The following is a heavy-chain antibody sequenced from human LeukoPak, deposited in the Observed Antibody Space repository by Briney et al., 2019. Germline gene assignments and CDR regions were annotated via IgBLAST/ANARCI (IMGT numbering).Heavy chain of an antibody. CDR2: IHTSGCT. J-gene: IGHJ4*02. V-gene: IGHV4-61*02. D-gene: IGHD6-13*01. Sequence: SETLSLTCTVSGGSINSGSYFWSWIRQPAGKGLEWIGRIHTSGCTNYNPSLKSRVTISVDTSKNQFSLKLSSVTAADTAVYYCARVEVLYSSSWITTDYWGQGTLVTVSS. CDR1: GGSINSGSYF. CDR3: ARVEVLYSSSWITTDY.